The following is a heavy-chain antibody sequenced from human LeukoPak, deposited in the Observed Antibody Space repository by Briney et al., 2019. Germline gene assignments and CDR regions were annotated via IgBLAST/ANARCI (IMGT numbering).Heavy chain of an antibody. D-gene: IGHD3-16*02. CDR1: GFTFSSYS. CDR3: ARDDYVWGSYRYDY. Sequence: PGGSLRLSCAASGFTFSSYSMNWVRQAPGKGLEWVSYISSSSSTIYYADSVKGRFTISRDNAKNSLYLQMNSLRAEDTAVYYCARDDYVWGSYRYDYWGQGTLVTVSS. V-gene: IGHV3-48*04. J-gene: IGHJ4*02. CDR2: ISSSSSTI.